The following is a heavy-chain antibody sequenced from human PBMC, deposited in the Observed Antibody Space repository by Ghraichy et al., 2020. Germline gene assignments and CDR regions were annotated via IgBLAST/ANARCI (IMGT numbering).Heavy chain of an antibody. D-gene: IGHD2-21*02. Sequence: SETLYLTCTVSGGSISSSSYYWGWIRQPPGKGLEWIGSIYYSGSTYYNPSLKSRVTISVDTSKNQFSLKLSSVTAADTAVYYCARDPSGHGAVTENHDAFDIWGQGTMVTVSS. CDR3: ARDPSGHGAVTENHDAFDI. CDR2: IYYSGST. V-gene: IGHV4-39*07. J-gene: IGHJ3*02. CDR1: GGSISSSSYY.